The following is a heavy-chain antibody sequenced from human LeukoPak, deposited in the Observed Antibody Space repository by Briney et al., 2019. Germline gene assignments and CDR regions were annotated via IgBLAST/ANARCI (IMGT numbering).Heavy chain of an antibody. CDR1: GGSFSGYY. CDR3: ARRRTNAYGSGSYYFDY. Sequence: SETLSLTCAVYGGSFSGYYWSWIRQPPGKGLEWIGEINHSGSTNYNPSLKSRVTISVDTSKNQFSLKLSSVTAADTAVYYCARRRTNAYGSGSYYFDYWGQGTLVTVSS. D-gene: IGHD3-10*01. CDR2: INHSGST. V-gene: IGHV4-34*01. J-gene: IGHJ4*02.